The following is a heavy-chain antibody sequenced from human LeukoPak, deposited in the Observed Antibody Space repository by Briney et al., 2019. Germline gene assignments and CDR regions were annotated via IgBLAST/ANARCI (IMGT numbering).Heavy chain of an antibody. V-gene: IGHV4-4*02. CDR1: GGSISSSNW. Sequence: PSGTLSLTCAVSGGSISSSNWWSWVRQPPGKGLEWIGEIYHSGSTNYNPSLKSRVTISVDTSKNQFSLKLSSVTAADTAVYYCARVKRWLTPSWFDPWGQGTLVTVSS. J-gene: IGHJ5*02. D-gene: IGHD5-24*01. CDR3: ARVKRWLTPSWFDP. CDR2: IYHSGST.